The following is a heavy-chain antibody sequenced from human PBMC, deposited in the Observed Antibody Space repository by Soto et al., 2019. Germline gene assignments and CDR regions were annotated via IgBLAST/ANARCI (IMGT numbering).Heavy chain of an antibody. D-gene: IGHD4-17*01. CDR1: GGSISSYY. CDR3: ARETSGGHYGDYGYYYSYYGMDV. J-gene: IGHJ6*02. Sequence: QVQLRESGPGLVKPSETLSLTCTVSGGSISSYYWNWIRQSPGKGLEWIGLIYDTGNTNYNPSLKSRVTISVDTSKNQFSLQLSSVTAADTAVYYCARETSGGHYGDYGYYYSYYGMDVWGQGTTVTVSS. V-gene: IGHV4-59*01. CDR2: IYDTGNT.